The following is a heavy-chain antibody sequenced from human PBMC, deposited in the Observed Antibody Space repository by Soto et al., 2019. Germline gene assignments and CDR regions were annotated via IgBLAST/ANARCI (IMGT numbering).Heavy chain of an antibody. CDR1: GFTFRSFS. J-gene: IGHJ4*02. D-gene: IGHD6-6*01. CDR2: ISSSSNYM. Sequence: LRLSCAASGFTFRSFSMNWVRQAPGEGLEWVSSISSSSNYMYYADSLKGRFTISRDNAKDSLFLQMHSLRAEDTAVYYCARASSSGSYFDYWGQGTLVTVSS. CDR3: ARASSSGSYFDY. V-gene: IGHV3-21*01.